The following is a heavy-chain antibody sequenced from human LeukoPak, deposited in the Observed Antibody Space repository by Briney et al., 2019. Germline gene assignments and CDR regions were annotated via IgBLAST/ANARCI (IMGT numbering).Heavy chain of an antibody. J-gene: IGHJ6*02. CDR2: MNPNSGNT. Sequence: ASVKVSCKASGYTFTSYDINWVRQATGQGLEWMGWMNPNSGNTGYAQKFQGRVTMTRSTSISTAYMELSSLRSEDTAVYYCARVPFSLLRFWGRNYYYGMDVWGQGTTVTVSS. D-gene: IGHD3-3*01. V-gene: IGHV1-8*01. CDR3: ARVPFSLLRFWGRNYYYGMDV. CDR1: GYTFTSYD.